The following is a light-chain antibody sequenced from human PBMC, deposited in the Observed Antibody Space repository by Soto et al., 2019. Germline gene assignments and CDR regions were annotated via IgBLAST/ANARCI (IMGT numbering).Light chain of an antibody. CDR2: AAS. CDR1: QSVSSSY. Sequence: EIVLTQSPGTLSLSPGERATLSCRASQSVSSSYLAWYQQKPGQAPRLLIYAASSRATAIPDRFSGSGSGTDFTLTISRLEPEDFAVYYCQQYGSSPFTIGPGTKVDIK. CDR3: QQYGSSPFT. J-gene: IGKJ3*01. V-gene: IGKV3-20*01.